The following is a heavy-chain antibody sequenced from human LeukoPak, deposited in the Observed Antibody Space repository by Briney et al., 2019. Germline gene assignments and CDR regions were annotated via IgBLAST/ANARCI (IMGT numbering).Heavy chain of an antibody. CDR3: ARHDSYIPW. CDR2: IRYDGSNT. V-gene: IGHV3-30*02. D-gene: IGHD5-18*01. Sequence: PGGSLRLSCAASGFTFSTSGMHWVRQAPGKGLEWVAFIRYDGSNTYYADSVKGRFTISRDNSKNTVFLEMNNLRVEDTAVYFCARHDSYIPWWGQGSLVTVSS. CDR1: GFTFSTSG. J-gene: IGHJ4*02.